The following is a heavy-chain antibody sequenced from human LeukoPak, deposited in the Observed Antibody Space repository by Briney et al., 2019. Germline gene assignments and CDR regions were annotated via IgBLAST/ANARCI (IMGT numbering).Heavy chain of an antibody. CDR2: ISSSGSTI. V-gene: IGHV3-11*04. CDR1: GFTFSDYY. J-gene: IGHJ6*03. Sequence: GGSLRLSCAASGFTFSDYYLIWIRQAPGKGLEWVSYISSSGSTIYYADSVKGRFTISRDNAKNSLYLQLNSLRAEDTAVYYCARAIEWTYYYMDVWGKGTTVTVSS. CDR3: ARAIEWTYYYMDV. D-gene: IGHD5-12*01.